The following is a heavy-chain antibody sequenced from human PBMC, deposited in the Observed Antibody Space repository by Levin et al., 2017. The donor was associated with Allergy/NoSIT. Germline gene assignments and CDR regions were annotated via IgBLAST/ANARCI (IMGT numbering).Heavy chain of an antibody. Sequence: SQTLSLTCAVYGGSFSAYYWSWIRQPPGKGLEWIGEINHSGSTNYNPSLKSRLNITVDTPRNQFSLSLRLVTAADTAVYYCARGGSKNIVVVPAAPFDNWGQGTLVTVSS. V-gene: IGHV4-34*01. J-gene: IGHJ4*02. CDR2: INHSGST. D-gene: IGHD2-2*01. CDR3: ARGGSKNIVVVPAAPFDN. CDR1: GGSFSAYY.